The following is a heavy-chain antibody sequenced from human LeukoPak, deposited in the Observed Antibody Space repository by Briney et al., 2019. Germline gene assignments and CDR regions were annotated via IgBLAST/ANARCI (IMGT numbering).Heavy chain of an antibody. CDR3: ARSTRLDDSSWLRLDY. D-gene: IGHD6-13*01. V-gene: IGHV4-39*07. CDR1: GGSISSSSYY. Sequence: SETLSLTCTVSGGSISSSSYYWSGIRQPPGKGLEWIGEIHHSGSTNYNPSLKRRLTISVDTSKNQFSLRLSSVTAADTAAYFCARSTRLDDSSWLRLDYWGQGALVTVSS. J-gene: IGHJ4*02. CDR2: IHHSGST.